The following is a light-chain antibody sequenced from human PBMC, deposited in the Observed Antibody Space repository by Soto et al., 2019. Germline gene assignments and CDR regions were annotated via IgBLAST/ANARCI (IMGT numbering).Light chain of an antibody. CDR1: QSISNY. J-gene: IGKJ2*01. CDR3: KQSFSTLSYT. CDR2: GAS. Sequence: DIQMTQSPSSLSASVGDRVTITCRASQSISNYLNWYQVKPGKAPKLLIYGASSLQRGVPSRFSGSGYGADFTLTISSLQPENFATYYCKQSFSTLSYTFGQGTNLEIK. V-gene: IGKV1-39*01.